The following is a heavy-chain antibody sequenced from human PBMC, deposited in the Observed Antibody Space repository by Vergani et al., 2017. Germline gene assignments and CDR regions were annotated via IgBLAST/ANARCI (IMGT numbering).Heavy chain of an antibody. CDR3: ARGASGDYVSSFDY. J-gene: IGHJ4*02. CDR2: ISYDGSNK. Sequence: VQLVESGGGLVPPGRSPRLSCAASGFSFGDYAMTWVRQAPGKGLEWVAVISYDGSNKYYADSVKGRFTISRDNSKNTLYLQMNSLRAEDTAVYYCARGASGDYVSSFDYWGQGTLVTVSS. CDR1: GFSFGDYA. V-gene: IGHV3-30-3*01. D-gene: IGHD4-17*01.